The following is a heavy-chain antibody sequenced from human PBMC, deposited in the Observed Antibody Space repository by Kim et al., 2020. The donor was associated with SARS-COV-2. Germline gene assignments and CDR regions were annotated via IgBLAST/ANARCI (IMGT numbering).Heavy chain of an antibody. CDR2: INHSGRT. J-gene: IGHJ4*02. CDR3: SRRLSNTSGWGSHYCDL. V-gene: IGHV4-34*01. CDR1: GGSFSGYY. Sequence: SETLSLTCAVYGGSFSGYYWSWIRQPPGKGLEWIGEINHSGRTNYNPSLKSRVTISVDTSKNQFSLKLTSVTAADTAVSFCSRRLSNTSGWGSHYCDLWGQGILVTVSS. D-gene: IGHD3-10*01.